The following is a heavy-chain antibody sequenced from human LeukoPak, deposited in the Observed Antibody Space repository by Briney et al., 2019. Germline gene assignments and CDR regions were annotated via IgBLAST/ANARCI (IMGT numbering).Heavy chain of an antibody. CDR1: GFSFSSYW. J-gene: IGHJ4*02. Sequence: QPGGSLRLSCAASGFSFSSYWMSWVRQPPGKGLEWGANIKEDGSEKNYVDSVKGRFTISRDNAKSSVYLQMNSLRAEDTAMYYCAKDTWLVAVVQVFDYWGQGILVTVSS. D-gene: IGHD6-19*01. CDR3: AKDTWLVAVVQVFDY. V-gene: IGHV3-7*03. CDR2: IKEDGSEK.